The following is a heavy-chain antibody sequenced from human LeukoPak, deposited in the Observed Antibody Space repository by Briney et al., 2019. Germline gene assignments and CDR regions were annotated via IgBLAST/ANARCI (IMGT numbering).Heavy chain of an antibody. CDR1: GFAISIHW. CDR2: INPDGSEK. V-gene: IGHV3-7*01. D-gene: IGHD3-10*01. CDR3: ARGHFGLDV. J-gene: IGHJ6*02. Sequence: GGSLRLSCAASGFAISIHWLTWVRQTPGKGLEWVAHINPDGSEKSYVDSARGRFTISRDNAKNSVYLQMNSLRVDDTAVYYCARGHFGLDVWGQGATVAVAS.